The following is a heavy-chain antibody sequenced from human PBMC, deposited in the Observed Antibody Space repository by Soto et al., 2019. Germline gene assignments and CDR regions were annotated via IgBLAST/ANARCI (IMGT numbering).Heavy chain of an antibody. CDR3: ASGRSGYPDY. Sequence: QVQLQQWGAGLLKPSETLSLTCAVYGGSFSGYYWSWIRQPPGKGLAWIGEINHSGSTNYNPSLKSRVTISVDTSKNRFSLTLSSVTAADTAVYYCASGRSGYPDYWVQGTLLSVSS. CDR2: INHSGST. D-gene: IGHD5-12*01. V-gene: IGHV4-34*01. J-gene: IGHJ4*02. CDR1: GGSFSGYY.